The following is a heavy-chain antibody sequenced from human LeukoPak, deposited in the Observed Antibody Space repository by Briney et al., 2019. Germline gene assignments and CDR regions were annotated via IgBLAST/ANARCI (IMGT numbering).Heavy chain of an antibody. Sequence: SGTLSLTCAVYGGSFSRYYWTWIRQPPGKGLEWIGYIYYSGSTNYNPSLKSRVTISVDTSKNQFSLKMSSVTAADTAVYYCARASPGKYAFDIWGQGTMVTVSS. CDR3: ARASPGKYAFDI. CDR1: GGSFSRYY. V-gene: IGHV4-59*01. J-gene: IGHJ3*02. CDR2: IYYSGST.